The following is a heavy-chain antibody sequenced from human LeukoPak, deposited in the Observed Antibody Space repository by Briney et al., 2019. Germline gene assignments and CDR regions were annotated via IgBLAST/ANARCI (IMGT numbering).Heavy chain of an antibody. CDR3: ARGLIAASAAPGY. Sequence: GGSLRLSCAASGLTFSSYGMHWVRQAPGKGLEWVAVISYDGTNKYYADSVKGRFTVSRDNSKNTLYLQMNSLRAEDTAVYYCARGLIAASAAPGYWGQGTLVTVSS. CDR2: ISYDGTNK. D-gene: IGHD2-2*01. CDR1: GLTFSSYG. J-gene: IGHJ4*02. V-gene: IGHV3-30*03.